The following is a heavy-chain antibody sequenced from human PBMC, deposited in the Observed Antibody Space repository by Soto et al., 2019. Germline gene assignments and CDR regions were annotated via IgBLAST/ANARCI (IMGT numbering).Heavy chain of an antibody. CDR3: AIRGLSKSEVRGYFDY. D-gene: IGHD3-10*01. CDR1: GFTFSGYD. CDR2: ISGNGGNT. J-gene: IGHJ4*02. Sequence: GGSLRLSCAASGFTFSGYDMTWVRQAPGKGLELVSAISGNGGNTNYGDSVKGRFIISRDNSKNTLFMQMNSLRVEDTAVYYCAIRGLSKSEVRGYFDYWGRGTLVTVSS. V-gene: IGHV3-23*01.